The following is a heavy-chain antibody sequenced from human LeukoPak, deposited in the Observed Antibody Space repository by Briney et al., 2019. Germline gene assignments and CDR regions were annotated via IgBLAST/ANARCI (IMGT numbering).Heavy chain of an antibody. CDR1: GYTFTNYG. J-gene: IGHJ6*02. Sequence: ASVKVSCKASGYTFTNYGISWVRQAPGQGLEWMGWISAYNGNTNYAQKLQGRVTMTTDTSTSTAYMELRSLRSDDTAVYYCARVKAVAGTGDDYYYYGMDVWGQGTTVTVSS. V-gene: IGHV1-18*01. D-gene: IGHD6-19*01. CDR3: ARVKAVAGTGDDYYYYGMDV. CDR2: ISAYNGNT.